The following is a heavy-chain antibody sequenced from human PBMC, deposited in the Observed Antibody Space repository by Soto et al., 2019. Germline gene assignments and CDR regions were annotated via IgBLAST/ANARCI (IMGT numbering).Heavy chain of an antibody. J-gene: IGHJ3*02. D-gene: IGHD2-21*02. Sequence: VQLLESGGGLVQPGGSLRLSCAASGFTFSSYGISWVRQAPGQGLEWMGWISAYNGNTNYAQKLQGRVTMTTDTSTSTAYMELRSLRSDDTAVYYCARLYCGGDCYAAFDIWGQGTMVTVSS. CDR1: GFTFSSYG. V-gene: IGHV1-18*01. CDR3: ARLYCGGDCYAAFDI. CDR2: ISAYNGNT.